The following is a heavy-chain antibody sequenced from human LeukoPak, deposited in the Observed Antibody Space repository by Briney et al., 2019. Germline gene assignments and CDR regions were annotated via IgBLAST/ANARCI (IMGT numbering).Heavy chain of an antibody. CDR3: ARDDYGDFYYYYYMDV. J-gene: IGHJ6*03. Sequence: SETLSLTCAVYGGSFSGYYWSWIRQPPGKGLEWIGEINHSGSTNYNPFLKSRVTISVDTSKNQFSLKLSSVTAADTAVYYCARDDYGDFYYYYYMDVWGKGTTVTVSS. V-gene: IGHV4-34*01. CDR2: INHSGST. D-gene: IGHD4-17*01. CDR1: GGSFSGYY.